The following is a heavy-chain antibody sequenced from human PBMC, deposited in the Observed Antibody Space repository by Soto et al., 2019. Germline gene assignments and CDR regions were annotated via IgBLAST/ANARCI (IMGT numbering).Heavy chain of an antibody. J-gene: IGHJ6*02. V-gene: IGHV3-74*01. Sequence: GGSLRLSCAASGFIFSNYWMHWVRQAPGKGLVWVSRITTDGSSTTYADSVKGRFTISRDNAKNTMYLQMNSLRDEDTAVYYCASGPSYYYGMDVWGQGTTVTVSS. CDR3: ASGPSYYYGMDV. CDR1: GFIFSNYW. CDR2: ITTDGSST.